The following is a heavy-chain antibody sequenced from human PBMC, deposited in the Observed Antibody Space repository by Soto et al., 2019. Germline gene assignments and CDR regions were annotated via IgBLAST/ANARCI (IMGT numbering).Heavy chain of an antibody. V-gene: IGHV1-2*04. CDR1: GYTFTGYY. Sequence: QVQLVQSGAEVKKPGASVKVSCKASGYTFTGYYIHWVRQAPGQGLEWMGWINPNSGGTTYAQKFQGWVTMTRDTSISTAYMELNRLKSDDTAVYYCARARVVAGNWFDPWGQGTLVTVSS. D-gene: IGHD6-19*01. CDR2: INPNSGGT. J-gene: IGHJ5*02. CDR3: ARARVVAGNWFDP.